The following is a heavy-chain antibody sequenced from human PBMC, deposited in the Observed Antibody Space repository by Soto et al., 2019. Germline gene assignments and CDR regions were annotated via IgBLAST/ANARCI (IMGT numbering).Heavy chain of an antibody. CDR2: IYYSGST. V-gene: IGHV4-39*01. Sequence: SETLSLTCTVSGGSISSSSYYWGWIRQPPGKGLEWIGSIYYSGSTYYNPSLKSRVTISVDTSKNQFSLKLSSVTAADTAVYYCARHLGKDIVVVPAASVIDAFDIWGQGTMVTVS. CDR3: ARHLGKDIVVVPAASVIDAFDI. CDR1: GGSISSSSYY. J-gene: IGHJ3*02. D-gene: IGHD2-2*01.